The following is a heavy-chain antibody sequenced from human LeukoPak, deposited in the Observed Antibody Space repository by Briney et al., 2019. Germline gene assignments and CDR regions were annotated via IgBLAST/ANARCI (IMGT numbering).Heavy chain of an antibody. D-gene: IGHD3-3*01. V-gene: IGHV1-69*04. Sequence: SVKVSCKASGGTFSSYAISWVRQAPGQGLEWMGRIIPILGIANYAQKFQGRVTITADKSTSTAYMELSSLRSEDTAVYYCARSVVRKNDFWSGYFGYWGQGTLVTVSS. J-gene: IGHJ4*02. CDR1: GGTFSSYA. CDR2: IIPILGIA. CDR3: ARSVVRKNDFWSGYFGY.